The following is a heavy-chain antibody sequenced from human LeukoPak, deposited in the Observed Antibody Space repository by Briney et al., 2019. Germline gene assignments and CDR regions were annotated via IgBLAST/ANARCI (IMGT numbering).Heavy chain of an antibody. CDR2: IYHTGDI. V-gene: IGHV4-59*08. Sequence: PSETLSLTCSVSGDSMTSSYWTWIRQPPGKGLESIGYIYHTGDINYNPSLNSRVTMSLDTSKNHFFLKVTSVTAADTAVYYCAKGTRELPSCGQGTLVTVSS. CDR1: GDSMTSSY. D-gene: IGHD1-7*01. CDR3: AKGTRELPS. J-gene: IGHJ5*02.